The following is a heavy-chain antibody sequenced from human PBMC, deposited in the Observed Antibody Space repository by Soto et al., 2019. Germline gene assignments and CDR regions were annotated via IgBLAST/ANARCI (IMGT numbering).Heavy chain of an antibody. Sequence: GASVKVSCKASGYTFTSYDIYWVRQATGQGLEWMGWMNPNTGNSGYAQKFQGRVTMTSDTSISTAHMELSSLRSEDTAVYYCARRAETNGWNGFDIWGQGTMVTVSS. D-gene: IGHD1-1*01. V-gene: IGHV1-8*01. CDR2: MNPNTGNS. CDR1: GYTFTSYD. J-gene: IGHJ3*02. CDR3: ARRAETNGWNGFDI.